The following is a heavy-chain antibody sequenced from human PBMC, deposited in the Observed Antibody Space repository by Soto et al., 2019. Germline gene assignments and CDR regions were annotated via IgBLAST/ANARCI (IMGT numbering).Heavy chain of an antibody. CDR2: IYYSGST. J-gene: IGHJ5*02. Sequence: SETLSLTCTVSGGSISSSSYYWSWIRQPPGKGLEWIGYIYYSGSTNYKPSLKSRVTISVDTSKNQFSLKLSSVTAADTAVFYFARARSWYGSYNWFDPWGQGTLVTVPS. CDR1: GGSISSSSYY. V-gene: IGHV4-61*01. D-gene: IGHD6-13*01. CDR3: ARARSWYGSYNWFDP.